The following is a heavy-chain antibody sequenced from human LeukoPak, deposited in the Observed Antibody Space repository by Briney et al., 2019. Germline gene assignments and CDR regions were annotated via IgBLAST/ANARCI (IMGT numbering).Heavy chain of an antibody. D-gene: IGHD2-15*01. CDR1: GGSINNYY. Sequence: SETLSLTCTVSGGSINNYYWSWIRQPAGKGLEWIGRIYTRGSTNYNPSLNSRVTMSVDTSKNQFSLKLSSVTAADTAVYYCARGRYCSADICSGGDASDIWGQGTTVSVSS. J-gene: IGHJ3*02. CDR3: ARGRYCSADICSGGDASDI. V-gene: IGHV4-4*07. CDR2: IYTRGST.